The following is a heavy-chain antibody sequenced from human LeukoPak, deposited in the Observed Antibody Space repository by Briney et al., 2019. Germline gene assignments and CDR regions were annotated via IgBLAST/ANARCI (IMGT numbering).Heavy chain of an antibody. Sequence: ASVKVSCKASGYIFSTYDIHWVRQATGQGLEWMGWVNPNSGNTDFGQKFQGRLTITRNTSISTVYMELSSLRSEDTAVYYCALYYDILTGPKFDYWGQGTLVTVSS. CDR1: GYIFSTYD. D-gene: IGHD3-9*01. CDR2: VNPNSGNT. J-gene: IGHJ4*02. CDR3: ALYYDILTGPKFDY. V-gene: IGHV1-8*03.